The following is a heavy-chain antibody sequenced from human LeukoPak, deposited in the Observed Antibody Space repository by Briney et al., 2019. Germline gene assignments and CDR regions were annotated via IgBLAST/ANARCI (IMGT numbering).Heavy chain of an antibody. V-gene: IGHV1-46*01. Sequence: GASVKVSCKASGYTFTSYYMHWVRQAPGQGLEWMGIINPSGGSTSYAQKFQGRVTMTRDTSTSTVYMELSSLRSEDTAVYYCARDRHPNCGGDCYHFDYWGQGTLVTVSS. CDR1: GYTFTSYY. CDR3: ARDRHPNCGGDCYHFDY. CDR2: INPSGGST. J-gene: IGHJ4*02. D-gene: IGHD2-21*01.